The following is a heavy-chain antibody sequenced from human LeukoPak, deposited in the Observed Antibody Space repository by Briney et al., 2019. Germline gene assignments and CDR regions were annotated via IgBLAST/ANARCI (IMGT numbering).Heavy chain of an antibody. J-gene: IGHJ4*02. V-gene: IGHV4-59*12. D-gene: IGHD1-26*01. CDR3: ARGRPNSGFDY. Sequence: PSETLSLTCTVSGGSISSYYWSWIRQPPGKGLEWIGYIYYSGSTNYNPSLKSRVTMSVDTSKNQFSLKLSSVTAADTAVYYCARGRPNSGFDYWGQGTLVTVSS. CDR1: GGSISSYY. CDR2: IYYSGST.